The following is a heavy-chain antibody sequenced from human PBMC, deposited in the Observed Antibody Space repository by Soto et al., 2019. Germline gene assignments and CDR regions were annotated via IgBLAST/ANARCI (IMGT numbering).Heavy chain of an antibody. CDR2: ISAYNGNT. J-gene: IGHJ5*02. V-gene: IGHV1-18*01. D-gene: IGHD2-2*01. Sequence: GASVKVSCKASGYTFTSYGISWVRQAPGQGLEWMGWISAYNGNTNYAQKLQGRVTMTTDTSTSTAYMEMRSLRSDDTAVYYCARDIVVVPAAIPTWFDPWGQGTLVTVSS. CDR3: ARDIVVVPAAIPTWFDP. CDR1: GYTFTSYG.